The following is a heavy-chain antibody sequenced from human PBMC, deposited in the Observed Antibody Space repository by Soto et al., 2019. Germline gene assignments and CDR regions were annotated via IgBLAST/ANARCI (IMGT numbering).Heavy chain of an antibody. CDR1: GFNFSDYA. Sequence: PGGSLRLSCTASGFNFSDYAITWVRQAPGEGLEWVSVISSRGSVTYFADSVKGRFTVSRDNSKNTVFLQLNNVSVEDSAVYFFAKVLSYYYGWFDHWGLGTLVTVSS. J-gene: IGHJ5*02. CDR3: AKVLSYYYGWFDH. V-gene: IGHV3-23*01. D-gene: IGHD3-22*01. CDR2: ISSRGSVT.